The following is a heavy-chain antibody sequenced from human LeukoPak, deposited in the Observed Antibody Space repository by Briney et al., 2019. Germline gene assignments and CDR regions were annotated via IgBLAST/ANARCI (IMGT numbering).Heavy chain of an antibody. CDR3: AREVRGVILYYGMDV. V-gene: IGHV1-69*04. CDR2: IIPILGIA. Sequence: GASVKVSCKASGYSFISSGISWVRQAPGQGLEWMGRIIPILGIANYAQKFQGRVTITADKSTSTAYMELSSLRSEDTAVYYCAREVRGVILYYGMDVWGQGTTVTVSS. CDR1: GYSFISSG. D-gene: IGHD3-10*01. J-gene: IGHJ6*02.